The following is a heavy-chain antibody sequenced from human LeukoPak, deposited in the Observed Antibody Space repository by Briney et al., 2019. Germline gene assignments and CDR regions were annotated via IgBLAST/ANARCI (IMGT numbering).Heavy chain of an antibody. CDR3: AKDSAFYYVDV. CDR1: GFTLSNYA. D-gene: IGHD3-10*01. CDR2: IRYNGNNQ. J-gene: IGHJ6*03. V-gene: IGHV3-30*02. Sequence: GGSLRLSCAASGFTLSNYAMHWVRQAPGKGLEWVAFIRYNGNNQYYADSVKGRFTISRDNSKNTLYLQMNSLKGDDTAVYYCAKDSAFYYVDVWGKGTTVIISS.